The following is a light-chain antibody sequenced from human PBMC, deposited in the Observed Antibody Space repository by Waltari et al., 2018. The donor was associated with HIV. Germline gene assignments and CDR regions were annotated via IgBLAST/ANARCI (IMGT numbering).Light chain of an antibody. J-gene: IGKJ4*01. CDR1: QRIDTS. CDR3: QQSYKIPRT. CDR2: AAF. Sequence: DIQMTQSPSSLSASVGDTVTITCRASQRIDTSLNWYQRKPGQAPQLLIYAAFNLQSGVPSRFTGGGLGTEFTLTINTLQVEDFATYYCQQSYKIPRTFGGGTKLEIK. V-gene: IGKV1-39*01.